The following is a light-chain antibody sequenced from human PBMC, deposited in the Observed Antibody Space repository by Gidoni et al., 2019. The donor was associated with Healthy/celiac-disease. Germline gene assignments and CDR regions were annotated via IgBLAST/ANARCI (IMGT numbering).Light chain of an antibody. V-gene: IGLV3-1*01. CDR1: ELGDKY. CDR2: QDS. CDR3: QAWDSSTVV. J-gene: IGLJ2*01. Sequence: SYELTQPPPVSVSPGQTASITCSGDELGDKYACWYQQKPGQSPVLVIYQDSKRPSGIPERFSGSNSGSTATLTISGTQAMDEADYYCQAWDSSTVVFGGGTKLTVL.